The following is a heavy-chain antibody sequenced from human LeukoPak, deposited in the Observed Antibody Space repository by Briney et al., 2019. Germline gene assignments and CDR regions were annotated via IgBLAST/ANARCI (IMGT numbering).Heavy chain of an antibody. D-gene: IGHD2-15*01. CDR2: TSGSGGST. Sequence: GGSLRLSCAASGFDLGHYEVNWVRQAPGKGLEWVSGTSGSGGSTYYAGSVKGRFTISRDNSKNTLYLQMNSLRVEDTAVYYCAKNGGSQCYSHLDSWGQGTLVTVSS. V-gene: IGHV3-23*01. CDR1: GFDLGHYE. J-gene: IGHJ4*02. CDR3: AKNGGSQCYSHLDS.